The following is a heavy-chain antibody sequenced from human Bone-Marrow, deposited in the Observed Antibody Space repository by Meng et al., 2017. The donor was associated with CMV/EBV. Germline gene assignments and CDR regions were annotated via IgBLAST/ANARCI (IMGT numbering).Heavy chain of an antibody. D-gene: IGHD1-26*01. Sequence: ASVKVSCKASGYTFTGYYMHWVRQAPGQGLEWMGWINPNSGGTNYAQKFQGRVTMTRDTSISTAYMELSRLRSDDTAVYYCARTGQWELLGGRAFDPWGQGTLVTVSS. J-gene: IGHJ5*02. CDR3: ARTGQWELLGGRAFDP. CDR1: GYTFTGYY. V-gene: IGHV1-2*02. CDR2: INPNSGGT.